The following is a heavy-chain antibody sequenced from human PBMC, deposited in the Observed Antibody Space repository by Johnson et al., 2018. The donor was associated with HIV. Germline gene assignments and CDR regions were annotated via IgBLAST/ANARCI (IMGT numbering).Heavy chain of an antibody. D-gene: IGHD1-26*01. J-gene: IGHJ3*01. CDR2: IYSGGTT. CDR3: AKDNVVGALTIWGNRAFDS. Sequence: VQLVESGGGVVQPGRSLRLSCAASGFTVSSNYMSWVRQAPGKGLEWVSVIYSGGTTYYADYVKGRCTISRENSKKFVHLQMNSLRADDTALYYCAKDNVVGALTIWGNRAFDSWGQGTMVTVSS. CDR1: GFTVSSNY. V-gene: IGHV3-53*04.